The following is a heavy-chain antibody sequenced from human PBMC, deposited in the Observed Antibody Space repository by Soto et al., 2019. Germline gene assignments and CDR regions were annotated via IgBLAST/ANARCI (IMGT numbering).Heavy chain of an antibody. Sequence: PGASLRLSGVAAGFTLSSFSMSWVGQTPGKGLEGVSSITTGNYYISYSDSVKGRFTISRDNAKNSLFLQTNRLRAEGTALSFCATDSYSSIFDSSGQGTLVTVSS. CDR2: ITTGNYYI. CDR1: GFTLSSFS. V-gene: IGHV3-21*01. D-gene: IGHD6-19*01. CDR3: ATDSYSSIFDS. J-gene: IGHJ5*01.